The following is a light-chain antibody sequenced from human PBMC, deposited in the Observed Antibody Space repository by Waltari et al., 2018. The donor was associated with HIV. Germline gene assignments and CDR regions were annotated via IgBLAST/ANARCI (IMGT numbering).Light chain of an antibody. Sequence: QSALTQPASVSGSPGQSITISCTGTSGDVGGYNYVSWYQQHPGKAPKLIIYEVTNRPSGVSNRFSDSKSGNTASLTISGLQTEDEADYYCSSYSNSTTPVVFGGGTKLTVL. J-gene: IGLJ2*01. CDR1: SGDVGGYNY. CDR3: SSYSNSTTPVV. V-gene: IGLV2-14*03. CDR2: EVT.